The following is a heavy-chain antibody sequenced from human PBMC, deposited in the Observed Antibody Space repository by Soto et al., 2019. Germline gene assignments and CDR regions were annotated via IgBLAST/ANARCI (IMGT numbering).Heavy chain of an antibody. Sequence: ASVKVSCKASGYSFTGNSMHWVRQAPGQRLEWMGWINAGNGNTKYSQKFQGRVTITRDTSASTAYMELSSLRSEDTAVYYCAGDWSVGMDVWGQGTTVTVSS. CDR1: GYSFTGNS. V-gene: IGHV1-3*01. CDR2: INAGNGNT. J-gene: IGHJ6*02. CDR3: AGDWSVGMDV.